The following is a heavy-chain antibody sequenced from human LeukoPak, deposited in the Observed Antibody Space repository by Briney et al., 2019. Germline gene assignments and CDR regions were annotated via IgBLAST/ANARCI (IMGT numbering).Heavy chain of an antibody. D-gene: IGHD1-26*01. CDR2: ISSSSSTI. CDR1: GCTFSSYS. V-gene: IGHV3-48*04. CDR3: AKAPGPYSGSYWGYFDY. J-gene: IGHJ4*02. Sequence: GGSLRLSCAASGCTFSSYSMNWVRQAPGKGLEWVSYISSSSSTIYYADSVKGRFTISRDNAKNSLYLQMSSLRAEDTAVYYCAKAPGPYSGSYWGYFDYLGQGTLVTVSS.